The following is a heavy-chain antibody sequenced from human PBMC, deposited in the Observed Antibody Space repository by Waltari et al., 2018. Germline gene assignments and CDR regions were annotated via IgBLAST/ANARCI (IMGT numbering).Heavy chain of an antibody. Sequence: VQLIQSASEVKEPGASLTVSCKTSGDTFVKYGMNWVRQAPGQGLEWMGWIDIENEKTDLGAPFLCRLFITTDAATKTVYLDLTSPRYDDTATYYCALLPXXPXXXFYYYMQVWGEGTTVTVSS. CDR1: GDTFVKYG. CDR3: ALLPXXPXXXFYYYMQV. V-gene: IGHV1-18*04. CDR2: IDIENEKT. D-gene: IGHD3-22*01. J-gene: IGHJ6*03.